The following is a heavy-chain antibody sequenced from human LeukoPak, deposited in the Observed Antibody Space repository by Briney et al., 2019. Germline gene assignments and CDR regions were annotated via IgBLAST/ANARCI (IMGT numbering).Heavy chain of an antibody. Sequence: SETLSLTCTVSGGSISSYYWSWIRQPPGKGLEWIGYIYYSGSTNYNPSLKSRVTISVDTSKNQFSLKPSSVTAADTAVYYCARDQDYYGSGSYHYWGQGTLVTVSS. D-gene: IGHD3-10*01. CDR2: IYYSGST. V-gene: IGHV4-59*01. J-gene: IGHJ4*02. CDR3: ARDQDYYGSGSYHY. CDR1: GGSISSYY.